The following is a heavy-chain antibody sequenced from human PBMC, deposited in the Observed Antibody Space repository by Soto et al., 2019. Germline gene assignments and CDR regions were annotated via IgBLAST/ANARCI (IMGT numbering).Heavy chain of an antibody. CDR1: GGSISKFY. Sequence: PETLSLTCSVSGGSISKFYWSWIRKTAGKGLEWMGRVYATGTTDYNPSLRSRVAMSVDISRKTFSLRLTSVTAADTGMYYCVRDGSKTLRDWFDPWGQGKLVTVSS. CDR3: VRDGSKTLRDWFDP. CDR2: VYATGTT. D-gene: IGHD3-10*01. V-gene: IGHV4-4*07. J-gene: IGHJ5*02.